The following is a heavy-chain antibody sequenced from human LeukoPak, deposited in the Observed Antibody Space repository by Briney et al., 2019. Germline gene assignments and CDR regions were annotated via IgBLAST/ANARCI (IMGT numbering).Heavy chain of an antibody. V-gene: IGHV1-69*13. D-gene: IGHD3-10*01. Sequence: GASVNVSCKASGCTFSSYAISWVRQAPGQGRDWMGGIIPIFGTANYAQKFQGRVTITADDSTSTAYMELSRLRSEDTAVYYCAGAFGELTPYYYYYMDVWGKGTTVTISS. J-gene: IGHJ6*03. CDR3: AGAFGELTPYYYYYMDV. CDR1: GCTFSSYA. CDR2: IIPIFGTA.